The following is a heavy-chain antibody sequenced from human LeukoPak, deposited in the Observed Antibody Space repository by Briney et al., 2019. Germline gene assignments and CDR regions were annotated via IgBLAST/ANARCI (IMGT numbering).Heavy chain of an antibody. CDR1: GGTFISYA. V-gene: IGHV1-69*13. CDR3: ARVQPRYSYGLSYFDY. D-gene: IGHD5-18*01. J-gene: IGHJ4*02. CDR2: IIPIFGTA. Sequence: ASVKVSCKASGGTFISYAISWVRQAPGQGLEWMGGIIPIFGTANYAQKFQGRVTITADESTSTAYMELSSLRSEDTAVYYCARVQPRYSYGLSYFDYWGQGTLVTVSS.